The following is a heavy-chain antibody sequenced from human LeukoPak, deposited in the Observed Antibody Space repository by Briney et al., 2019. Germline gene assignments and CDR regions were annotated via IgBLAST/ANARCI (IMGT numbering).Heavy chain of an antibody. CDR1: GFTFSSYA. J-gene: IGHJ4*02. D-gene: IGHD3-9*01. CDR3: AKDATASPYFHWFDN. CDR2: ISSGDRT. V-gene: IGHV3-23*01. Sequence: GGSLRLSCADSGFTFSSYAMNWVRQAPGKGLEWVAGISSGDRTFHAESVKGRFTISRDKSKDALYLQMNSVRAEDTAVYYCAKDATASPYFHWFDNWGQGTQVIVSS.